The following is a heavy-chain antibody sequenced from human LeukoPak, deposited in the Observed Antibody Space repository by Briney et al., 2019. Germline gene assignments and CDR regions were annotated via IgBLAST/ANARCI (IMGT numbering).Heavy chain of an antibody. J-gene: IGHJ4*02. V-gene: IGHV4-38-2*02. CDR1: GSSISTVY. CDR3: ARTNAFDY. Sequence: SETLSLTCTVYGSSISTVYWGWIRQPPGKGLEWVGSFSPSGATYYNPSLNSRATVSRDTSKNQFSLKVTSVTAADTAVYYCARTNAFDYWGQGILVTVSS. D-gene: IGHD2-8*01. CDR2: FSPSGAT.